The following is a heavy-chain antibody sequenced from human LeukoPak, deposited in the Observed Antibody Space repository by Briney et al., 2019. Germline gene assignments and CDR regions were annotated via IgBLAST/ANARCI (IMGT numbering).Heavy chain of an antibody. CDR1: GFTFSSYA. J-gene: IGHJ4*02. D-gene: IGHD6-13*01. CDR2: ISGSGGST. V-gene: IGHV3-23*01. CDR3: AKGAYSSSWYCFDY. Sequence: GGSLRLSCSASGFTFSSYAMSWVRQAPGKGLEWVSAISGSGGSTYYADSVKGRFTIPRDNSKNTLYLQMNSLRAEDTAVYYCAKGAYSSSWYCFDYWGQGTLVTVSS.